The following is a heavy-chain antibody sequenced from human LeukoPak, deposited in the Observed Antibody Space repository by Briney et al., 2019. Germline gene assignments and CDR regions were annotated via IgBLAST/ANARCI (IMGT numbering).Heavy chain of an antibody. CDR1: GGTFSSYA. J-gene: IGHJ4*02. D-gene: IGHD6-19*01. Sequence: SVKVSCKASGGTFSSYAISWVRQAPGQGLEWMGRIIPILGIANYAQKFQGRVTITADKSTSTAYMELSSLRSEDTAVYYCARLGYSSGWSRFYFDYWGQGTLVTVSS. V-gene: IGHV1-69*04. CDR3: ARLGYSSGWSRFYFDY. CDR2: IIPILGIA.